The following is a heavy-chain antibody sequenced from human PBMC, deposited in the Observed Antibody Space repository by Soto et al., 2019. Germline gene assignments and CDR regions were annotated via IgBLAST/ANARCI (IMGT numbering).Heavy chain of an antibody. V-gene: IGHV5-51*01. CDR1: GYSFTSYW. J-gene: IGHJ6*02. CDR2: IYPGDSDT. D-gene: IGHD4-4*01. Sequence: GESLKISCKGSGYSFTSYWIGWVRQMPGKGLEWMGIIYPGDSDTRYSPSFQGHVTITVDKSTSTAYLQWNTLKASDTAMYYCARNISNFRYYYYAIDVWGQGTTVTIS. CDR3: ARNISNFRYYYYAIDV.